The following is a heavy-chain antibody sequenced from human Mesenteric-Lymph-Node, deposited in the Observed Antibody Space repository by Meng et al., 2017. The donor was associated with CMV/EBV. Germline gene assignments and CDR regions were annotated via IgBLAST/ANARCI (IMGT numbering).Heavy chain of an antibody. Sequence: GESLKISCAASGFTFSSYAMSWVRQAPGKGLEWVSAISGSGGSTYYADSVKGRFTISRDNSKNTLYLQMNSLRAEDTAVYYCARDSLFNYYYGMDVWGQGTTVTVSS. J-gene: IGHJ6*02. CDR2: ISGSGGST. V-gene: IGHV3-23*01. CDR1: GFTFSSYA. CDR3: ARDSLFNYYYGMDV.